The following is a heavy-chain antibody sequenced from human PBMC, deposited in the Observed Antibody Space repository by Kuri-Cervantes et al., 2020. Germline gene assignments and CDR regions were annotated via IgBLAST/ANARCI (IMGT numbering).Heavy chain of an antibody. D-gene: IGHD3-3*01. V-gene: IGHV4-61*02. CDR2: IYTSGST. CDR1: GGSISSGSHY. Sequence: SETLSLTCTVSGGSISSGSHYWSWIRQPAGKGLEWIGRIYTSGSTNYNPSLKSRVTISVDTSKNQFSLKLSSVTAADTAVYYCARDRSERITIFGVVTEYWYFDLWGRGTLVTVSS. CDR3: ARDRSERITIFGVVTEYWYFDL. J-gene: IGHJ2*01.